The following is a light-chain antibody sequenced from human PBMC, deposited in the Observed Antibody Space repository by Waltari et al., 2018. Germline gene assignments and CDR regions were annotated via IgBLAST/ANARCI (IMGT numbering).Light chain of an antibody. V-gene: IGLV1-40*01. CDR2: GNS. CDR3: QSYDSSLSWV. Sequence: WYQQLPGTATKLLIYGNSNRTSGVPDRFSVSKSGTSASLAITGLQAEDEADYYCQSYDSSLSWVFGGGTKLTVL. J-gene: IGLJ3*02.